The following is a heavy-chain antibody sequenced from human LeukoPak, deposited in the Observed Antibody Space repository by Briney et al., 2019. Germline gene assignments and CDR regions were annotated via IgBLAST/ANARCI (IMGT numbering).Heavy chain of an antibody. V-gene: IGHV3-23*01. Sequence: PGGSLRLSRAASGFTFSSYSMSWVRQAPGKGLEWVSGISHSGGSTYYADSVKGLFTISRDNSKSTLFLQMNSLRAEDTAMYYCAKGGVGSGKTFDSWGQGTLVTVSS. J-gene: IGHJ4*02. CDR1: GFTFSSYS. CDR3: AKGGVGSGKTFDS. CDR2: ISHSGGST. D-gene: IGHD3-10*01.